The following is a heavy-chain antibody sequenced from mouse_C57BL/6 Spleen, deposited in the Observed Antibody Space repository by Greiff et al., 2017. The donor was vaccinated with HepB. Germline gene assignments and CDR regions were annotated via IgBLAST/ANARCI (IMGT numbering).Heavy chain of an antibody. CDR3: ARGRTGYYFDY. CDR1: GYTFTSYT. J-gene: IGHJ2*01. CDR2: INPSSGYT. Sequence: VQLQHSGAELARPGASVKMSCKASGYTFTSYTMHWVKQRPGQGLEWIGYINPSSGYTKYNQKFKDKATLTADKSSSTAYMQLSSLTSEDSAVYYCARGRTGYYFDYWGQGTTLTVSS. V-gene: IGHV1-4*01.